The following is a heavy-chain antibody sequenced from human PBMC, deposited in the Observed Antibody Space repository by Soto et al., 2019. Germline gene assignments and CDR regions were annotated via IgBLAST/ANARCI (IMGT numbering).Heavy chain of an antibody. Sequence: QVQLVESGGGVVQPGGSLRLSCATSGFSFSSYAMHWVRQAPGKGLEWVAFISHDGTNQYYADSMRGRFTISRDNSKKTLYLQMNSLRAEDTAVFYCAKEAIYYDSSGYYYSLESWGQGTLVTVSS. J-gene: IGHJ4*02. CDR2: ISHDGTNQ. CDR3: AKEAIYYDSSGYYYSLES. D-gene: IGHD3-22*01. CDR1: GFSFSSYA. V-gene: IGHV3-30*18.